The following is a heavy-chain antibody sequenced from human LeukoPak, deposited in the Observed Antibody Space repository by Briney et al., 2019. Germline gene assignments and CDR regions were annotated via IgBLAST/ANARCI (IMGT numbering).Heavy chain of an antibody. CDR2: FYYSGST. D-gene: IGHD2/OR15-2a*01. CDR1: GGSISSYY. J-gene: IGHJ3*02. CDR3: ARRLYAFDI. Sequence: SETLSLTCTVSGGSISSYYWSWIRQPPGKGLEWIGYFYYSGSTNYNPSLKSRVTISVDMSKNQFSLKLSSVTAADTAIYYCARRLYAFDIWGQGTMVTVSS. V-gene: IGHV4-59*08.